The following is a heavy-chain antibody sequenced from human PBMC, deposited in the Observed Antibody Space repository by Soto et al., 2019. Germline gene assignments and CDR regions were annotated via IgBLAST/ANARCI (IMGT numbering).Heavy chain of an antibody. V-gene: IGHV1-3*05. D-gene: IGHD6-19*01. Sequence: QVQLVQSGAEEKKPGASVKVSCKASGYTFTNYATHGVRQAPGQSLEWMGWINAVNGNTKYSQKFQGRVTITRDTSASTAYMELSSLRSEDTAVYYCARVSGSYLPDYWGQGNLVTVSS. CDR2: INAVNGNT. J-gene: IGHJ4*02. CDR3: ARVSGSYLPDY. CDR1: GYTFTNYA.